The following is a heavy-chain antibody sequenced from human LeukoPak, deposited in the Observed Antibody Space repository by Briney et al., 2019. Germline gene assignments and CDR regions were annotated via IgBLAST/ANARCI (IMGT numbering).Heavy chain of an antibody. V-gene: IGHV3-23*01. CDR2: ISGSGGRT. D-gene: IGHD6-6*01. CDR3: AKDLTPYSSSPLDYFYGMDV. Sequence: GGSLRLSCAASGFTFSSYAMSWVRQAPGKGLEWVSVISGSGGRTYYADSVKGRFTISRDNSKNTLYLQMNSLRAEDTAVHYCAKDLTPYSSSPLDYFYGMDVWGQGTTVTVSS. J-gene: IGHJ6*02. CDR1: GFTFSSYA.